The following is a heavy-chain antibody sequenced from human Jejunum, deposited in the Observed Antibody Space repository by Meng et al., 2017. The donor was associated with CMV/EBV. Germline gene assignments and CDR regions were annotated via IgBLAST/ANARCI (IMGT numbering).Heavy chain of an antibody. CDR2: VYYNGST. CDR1: GGASSSGDCY. CDR3: ARARADSSGYHGFDY. V-gene: IGHV4-31*02. J-gene: IGHJ4*02. D-gene: IGHD3-22*01. Sequence: SGGASSSGDCYWSWMRQHPGKGVEWIGDVYYNGSTYYMPSLSSRLAISVDTSTYHFSLRLRIVTAADKDVDYCARARADSSGYHGFDYWGQGTLVTVSS.